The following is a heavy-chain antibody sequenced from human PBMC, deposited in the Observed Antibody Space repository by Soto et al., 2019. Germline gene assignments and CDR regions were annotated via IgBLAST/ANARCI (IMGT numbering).Heavy chain of an antibody. CDR2: INHSGST. J-gene: IGHJ4*02. CDR1: GGSFSGYY. Sequence: QVQLQQWGAGLLKPSETLSLTCAVYGGSFSGYYWSWIRQPPGKGLEWIGEINHSGSTNYNPSLKSRATVSVDTPKNQVPRKLSAVNAADTAVYYGARAPPRRFDYWGQGTLVTVSS. V-gene: IGHV4-34*01. CDR3: ARAPPRRFDY.